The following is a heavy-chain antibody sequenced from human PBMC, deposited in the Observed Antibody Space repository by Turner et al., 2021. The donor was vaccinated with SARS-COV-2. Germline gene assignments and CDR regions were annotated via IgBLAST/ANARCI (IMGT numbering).Heavy chain of an antibody. Sequence: QVQLVQSGAEVKKPGASVKVSCKVSGYTLTELSMHWVRQAPGKGLEWMGGFDPEDGETIYAQKFQGRVTMTEDTSTDTAYMELSGLRSEDTAVDYCATGVAVNGVVVAYYYYYGMDVWGQGTTVTVSS. CDR3: ATGVAVNGVVVAYYYYYGMDV. CDR1: GYTLTELS. J-gene: IGHJ6*02. CDR2: FDPEDGET. V-gene: IGHV1-24*01. D-gene: IGHD2-8*01.